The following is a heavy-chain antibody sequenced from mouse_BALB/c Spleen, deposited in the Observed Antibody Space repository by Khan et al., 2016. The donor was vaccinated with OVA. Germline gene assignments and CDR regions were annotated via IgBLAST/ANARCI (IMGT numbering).Heavy chain of an antibody. CDR1: GYTFTNYG. V-gene: IGHV9-3-1*01. CDR2: INTYTGEP. D-gene: IGHD2-1*01. CDR3: ARCNGNYWFAY. J-gene: IGHJ3*01. Sequence: QIQLVQSGPELKKPGETVKISCKASGYTFTNYGMNWVKQAPGKGLKWMGWINTYTGEPTYADDFKGRFAFSLETSASTAYLQINNLKNEDTATYFCARCNGNYWFAYWGQGTLVTVAA.